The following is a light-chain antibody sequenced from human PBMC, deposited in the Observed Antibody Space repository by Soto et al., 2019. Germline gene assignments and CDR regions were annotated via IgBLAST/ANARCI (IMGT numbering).Light chain of an antibody. CDR2: GAS. CDR3: QHYGTSWWT. Sequence: EVVLTQSPATLSVSPGEGGTLCCRASQSVSSSSLAWYQQKPGQAPRLLISGASGRATGIPVRFSSGGSETDFTLTISSLEPEDFAVYYCQHYGTSWWTFGQGTKVDI. J-gene: IGKJ1*01. V-gene: IGKV3-20*01. CDR1: QSVSSSS.